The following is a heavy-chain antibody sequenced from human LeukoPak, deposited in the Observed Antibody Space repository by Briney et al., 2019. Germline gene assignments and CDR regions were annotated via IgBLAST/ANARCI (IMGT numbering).Heavy chain of an antibody. D-gene: IGHD2-15*01. V-gene: IGHV1-18*01. CDR3: ARERVGVIVVVVAATEAKYYYYGMDV. J-gene: IGHJ6*02. CDR2: ISAYNSNT. Sequence: ASVKVSCKASGYTFTSYGISWVRQAPGQGLEWMGWISAYNSNTNYAQKLQGRVTRTTDTSTSTAYMELRSLRSDDTAVYYCARERVGVIVVVVAATEAKYYYYGMDVWGQGTTVTVSS. CDR1: GYTFTSYG.